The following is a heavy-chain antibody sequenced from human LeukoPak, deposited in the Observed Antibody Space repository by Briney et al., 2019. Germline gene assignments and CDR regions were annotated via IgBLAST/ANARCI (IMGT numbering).Heavy chain of an antibody. CDR2: IYYSGST. V-gene: IGHV4-30-4*08. D-gene: IGHD3-22*01. Sequence: PSETLSLTCTVSGGSVSSGDYYWSGIRQPPGKGLEWIGYIYYSGSTYYNPSLKSRVTISVDTSKNQFSLKLSSVTAADTAVYYCARGGDRNYDSSGHHFDYWGQGTLVTVSS. J-gene: IGHJ4*02. CDR1: GGSVSSGDYY. CDR3: ARGGDRNYDSSGHHFDY.